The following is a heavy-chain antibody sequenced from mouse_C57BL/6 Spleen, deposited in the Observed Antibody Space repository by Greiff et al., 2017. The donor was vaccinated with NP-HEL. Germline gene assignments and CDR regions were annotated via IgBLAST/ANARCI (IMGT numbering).Heavy chain of an antibody. V-gene: IGHV5-4*03. CDR2: ISDGGSYT. CDR3: ARHGSSPWYFDV. CDR1: GFTFSSYA. Sequence: EVKLMESGGGLVKPGGSLKLSCAASGFTFSSYAMSWVRQTPEKRLEWVATISDGGSYTYYPDNVKGRFTISRDNAKNNLYLQMSHLKSEDTAMYYCARHGSSPWYFDVWGTGTTVTVSS. D-gene: IGHD1-1*01. J-gene: IGHJ1*03.